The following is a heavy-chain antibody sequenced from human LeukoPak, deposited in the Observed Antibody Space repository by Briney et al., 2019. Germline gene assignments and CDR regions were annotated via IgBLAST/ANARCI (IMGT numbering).Heavy chain of an antibody. D-gene: IGHD6-19*01. Sequence: GRSLRLSCAASGFTFSSYGMHWVRQAPGKGLEWVAVISYGGSNKYYADSVKGRFTISRDNSKNTLYLQMNSLRAEDTAVYYCAKDRGSSGWYSGYWGQGTLVTVSS. V-gene: IGHV3-30*18. CDR1: GFTFSSYG. CDR2: ISYGGSNK. J-gene: IGHJ4*02. CDR3: AKDRGSSGWYSGY.